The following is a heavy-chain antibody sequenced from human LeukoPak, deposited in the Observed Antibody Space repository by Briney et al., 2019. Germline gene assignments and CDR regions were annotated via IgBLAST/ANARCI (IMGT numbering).Heavy chain of an antibody. J-gene: IGHJ5*02. CDR2: ISSSGSTI. CDR3: ALNGWAAAHENNWFDP. V-gene: IGHV3-11*01. Sequence: GGSLRLSCAASGFTFSDYYMSWIRQAPGKGLEWVSYISSSGSTIYYADSVKGRFTISRDNAKNSLYLQMNSLRAEDTAVYYCALNGWAAAHENNWFDPWGQGTLVTVSS. D-gene: IGHD6-13*01. CDR1: GFTFSDYY.